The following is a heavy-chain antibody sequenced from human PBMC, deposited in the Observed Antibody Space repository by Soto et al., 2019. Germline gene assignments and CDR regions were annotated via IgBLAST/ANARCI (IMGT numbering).Heavy chain of an antibody. J-gene: IGHJ6*02. Sequence: ASVKVSCKASGGTFSSYAISWVRQAPGQGLEWMGGIIPIFGTANYAQKFQGRVTITADESTSTAYMELSSLRSEDTAVYYCARGVCSSTSCYSADGMDVWGQGTTVTVSS. D-gene: IGHD2-2*01. CDR3: ARGVCSSTSCYSADGMDV. V-gene: IGHV1-69*13. CDR1: GGTFSSYA. CDR2: IIPIFGTA.